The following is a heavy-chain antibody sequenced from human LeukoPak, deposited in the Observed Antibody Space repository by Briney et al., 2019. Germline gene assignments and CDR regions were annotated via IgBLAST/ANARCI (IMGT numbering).Heavy chain of an antibody. D-gene: IGHD6-6*01. Sequence: SETLSLTCTVSGGSISRYYWSWIRQPPGTGLEWIGYIYYSGSTNYNPSLKSRVTISVDTSKNQFSLKLSSVTAADTAVYYCARPAARHYYYHYMDAWGKGTTVTVSS. CDR3: ARPAARHYYYHYMDA. J-gene: IGHJ6*03. CDR1: GGSISRYY. V-gene: IGHV4-59*01. CDR2: IYYSGST.